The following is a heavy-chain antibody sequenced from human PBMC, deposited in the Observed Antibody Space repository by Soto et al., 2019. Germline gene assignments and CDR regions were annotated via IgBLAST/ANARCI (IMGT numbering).Heavy chain of an antibody. CDR3: ARVPYSSGWYYFDY. CDR2: IYYSGST. D-gene: IGHD6-19*01. J-gene: IGHJ4*02. CDR1: GGSVSSGSYY. V-gene: IGHV4-61*01. Sequence: QVQLQESGPGLVKPSETLSHTCTVSGGSVSSGSYYWSWIRQPPGKGLEWIGYIYYSGSTNYNPSLKSRVTISVDTSKNQFSLKLSSVTAADTAVYYCARVPYSSGWYYFDYWGQGTLVTVSS.